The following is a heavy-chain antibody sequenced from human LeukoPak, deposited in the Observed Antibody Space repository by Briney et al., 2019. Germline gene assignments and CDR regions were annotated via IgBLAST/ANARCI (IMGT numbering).Heavy chain of an antibody. V-gene: IGHV3-23*01. J-gene: IGHJ4*02. CDR3: ATARGGY. D-gene: IGHD2-15*01. CDR1: AFTFSSYA. Sequence: GGSLRLSCAASAFTFSSYAMSWVRQAPGKGLEWVSGTSTSGGSTYYAASVKGRFTISRDNSKNTLSLQMTSLRAEDTAVYYCATARGGYWGQGTLVTVSS. CDR2: TSTSGGST.